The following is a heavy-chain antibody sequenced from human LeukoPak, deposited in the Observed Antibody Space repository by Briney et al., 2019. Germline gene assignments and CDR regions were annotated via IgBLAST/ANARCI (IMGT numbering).Heavy chain of an antibody. Sequence: PGGSLRLSCAASGFTFSSYAMHWVRQAPGKGLEYVSAISSNGGSTYYANSVKGRFTISRDNSKNTLYLQMGSLRAEDMAVYYCAREAGRKGGWYYFDYWGQGTLVTVSS. CDR2: ISSNGGST. J-gene: IGHJ4*02. CDR3: AREAGRKGGWYYFDY. D-gene: IGHD6-19*01. V-gene: IGHV3-64*01. CDR1: GFTFSSYA.